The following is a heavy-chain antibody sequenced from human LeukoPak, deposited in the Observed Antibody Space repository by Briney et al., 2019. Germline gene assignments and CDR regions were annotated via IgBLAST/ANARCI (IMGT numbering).Heavy chain of an antibody. CDR3: AKDQFYDSSGVFDY. CDR1: GFTFSSYA. D-gene: IGHD3-22*01. J-gene: IGHJ4*02. V-gene: IGHV3-30*02. CDR2: IRYDGSNK. Sequence: GGSLRLSCAASGFTFSSYAMSWVRQAPGKGLEWVAFIRYDGSNKYYADSVKGRFTISRDNSKNTLHLQVNSLRADDTAVYYCAKDQFYDSSGVFDYWGQGTLVTVSS.